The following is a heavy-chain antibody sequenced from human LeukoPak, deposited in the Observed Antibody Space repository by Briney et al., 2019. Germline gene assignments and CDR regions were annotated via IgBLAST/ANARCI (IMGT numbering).Heavy chain of an antibody. V-gene: IGHV4-59*12. D-gene: IGHD6-13*01. J-gene: IGHJ4*02. Sequence: SETLSLTCTVSGGSITNYNWNWIRQPPGKGLEWIGHIYNSGSTNYNPSLKGRVTMSVATSKNQFSLHLSSVTAADTAVYYCARSAFLVTAPGLYYFDYWGQGTLVAVSS. CDR2: IYNSGST. CDR3: ARSAFLVTAPGLYYFDY. CDR1: GGSITNYN.